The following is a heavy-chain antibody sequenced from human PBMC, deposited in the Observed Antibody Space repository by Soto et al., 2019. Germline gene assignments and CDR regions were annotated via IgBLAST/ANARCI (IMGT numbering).Heavy chain of an antibody. CDR1: GGSISTGGYS. J-gene: IGHJ4*02. CDR2: IYRSGST. Sequence: SETLSLTCAVSGGSISTGGYSWSWIRQPPGKGLEWIGYIYRSGSTDYSPSLKSRVTMSVDTSKNQFSLNLNSVTAADTAVYYCARLPSGGNFDYWGLGILVTVSS. CDR3: ARLPSGGNFDY. D-gene: IGHD2-15*01. V-gene: IGHV4-30-2*01.